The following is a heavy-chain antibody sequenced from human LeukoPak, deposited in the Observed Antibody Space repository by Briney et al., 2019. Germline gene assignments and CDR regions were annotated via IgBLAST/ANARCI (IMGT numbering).Heavy chain of an antibody. D-gene: IGHD2-2*01. J-gene: IGHJ1*01. Sequence: ASVKVSCKASGGTFSSYAISWVRQAPGQGLEWMGWISAYNGNTNYAQKLQGRVTMTTDTSTSTAYMELRSLRSDDTAVYYCARDAIYCSSTSCYGGGYFQHWGQGTLVTVSS. CDR3: ARDAIYCSSTSCYGGGYFQH. CDR1: GGTFSSYA. CDR2: ISAYNGNT. V-gene: IGHV1-18*01.